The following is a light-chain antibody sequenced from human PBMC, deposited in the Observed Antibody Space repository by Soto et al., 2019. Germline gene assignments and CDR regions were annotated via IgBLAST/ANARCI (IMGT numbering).Light chain of an antibody. J-gene: IGLJ2*01. Sequence: QSALTQPASVSGSPGQSITISCSGTSSDVGGYNFVSWYQHHPGKAPKLMIYEVSNRPSGVSNRFSGSKSGNTASLTISGLPSEDEADYYCSSYTSSSTLLVFGAGTKLTVL. CDR2: EVS. V-gene: IGLV2-14*01. CDR3: SSYTSSSTLLV. CDR1: SSDVGGYNF.